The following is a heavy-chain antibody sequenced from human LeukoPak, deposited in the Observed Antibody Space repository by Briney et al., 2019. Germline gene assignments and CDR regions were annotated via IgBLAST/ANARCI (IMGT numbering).Heavy chain of an antibody. Sequence: PSETLSLTCTVSGGSISSYYWSWIRQPPGKGLEWIGYIYYSGSTNCNPSLKSRVTISVDTSKNQFSLKLSSVTAADTAVYYCARSYSGSYYLDYWGQGTLVTVSS. CDR3: ARSYSGSYYLDY. CDR1: GGSISSYY. CDR2: IYYSGST. J-gene: IGHJ4*02. D-gene: IGHD1-26*01. V-gene: IGHV4-59*01.